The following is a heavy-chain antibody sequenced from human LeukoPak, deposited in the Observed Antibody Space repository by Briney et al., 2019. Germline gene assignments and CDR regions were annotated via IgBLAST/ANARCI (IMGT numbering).Heavy chain of an antibody. CDR3: ARRVGATTSRFDP. J-gene: IGHJ5*02. V-gene: IGHV4-34*01. CDR1: GGSFSGYY. D-gene: IGHD1-26*01. Sequence: SETLSLTCAVYGGSFSGYYWSWIRQPPGKGLEWIGEINHSGSTNYNPSLKSRVTISVDTSKNQFSLKLSSVTAADTAVYYCARRVGATTSRFDPWGQGTLVTVPS. CDR2: INHSGST.